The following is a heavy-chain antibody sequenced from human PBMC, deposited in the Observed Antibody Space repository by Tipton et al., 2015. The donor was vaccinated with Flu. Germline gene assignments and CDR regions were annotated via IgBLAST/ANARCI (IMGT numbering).Heavy chain of an antibody. D-gene: IGHD7-27*01. CDR2: ISGGGRST. CDR3: VGDDWGPSRY. CDR1: GFRFDDYA. V-gene: IGHV3-23*01. J-gene: IGHJ4*02. Sequence: SLRLSCASSGFRFDDYAMHWVRQAPGKGLEWVSVISGGGRSTSYADSVKGRFTISRDNSKNMLHLQMNSLRAEDSALYFCVGDDWGPSRYWGQGTLVTVS.